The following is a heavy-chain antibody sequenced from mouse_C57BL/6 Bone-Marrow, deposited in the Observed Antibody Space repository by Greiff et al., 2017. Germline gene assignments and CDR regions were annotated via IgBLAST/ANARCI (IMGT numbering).Heavy chain of an antibody. CDR2: IDPSDSYT. CDR1: GYTFTSYW. J-gene: IGHJ3*01. V-gene: IGHV1-69*01. Sequence: QVQLQQPGAELVMPGASVKLSCKASGYTFTSYWMLWVKQRPGQGLEWIGEIDPSDSYTNYNQKFKGKSTLTVDKSSSTAYMQLSSLTSEDSAVYYCANLLAYWGQGTLVTVSA. CDR3: ANLLAY.